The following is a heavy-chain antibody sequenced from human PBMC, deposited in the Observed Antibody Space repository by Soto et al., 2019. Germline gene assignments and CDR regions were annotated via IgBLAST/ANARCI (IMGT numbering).Heavy chain of an antibody. J-gene: IGHJ6*02. D-gene: IGHD6-13*01. CDR1: GYTCTSCG. CDR2: SSAYNGNT. Sequence: QVQLVQSGAEVKKPGASVKVSCKASGYTCTSCGISWVRQAPGQGLEWMGWSSAYNGNTDYAQKLQGRITMTTNTATSTDYMELRSLRSDDTAVYYCARVRIAAAGRNKYYYCGMDVWGQGTTVTVSS. V-gene: IGHV1-18*01. CDR3: ARVRIAAAGRNKYYYCGMDV.